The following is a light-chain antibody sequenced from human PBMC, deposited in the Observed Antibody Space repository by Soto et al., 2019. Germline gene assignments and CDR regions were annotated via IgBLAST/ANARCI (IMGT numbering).Light chain of an antibody. J-gene: IGLJ1*01. V-gene: IGLV1-47*02. Sequence: QSVLTQPPSASSTPGQTVTISCSGSTSNIGTFYVYWYQHLPGTAPKLLIYLGDQRASGVSDRFSVSKSGTSASLAINGLRYDDEADYYCAAWDDNLNAYVFGSGTKLTVL. CDR2: LGD. CDR1: TSNIGTFY. CDR3: AAWDDNLNAYV.